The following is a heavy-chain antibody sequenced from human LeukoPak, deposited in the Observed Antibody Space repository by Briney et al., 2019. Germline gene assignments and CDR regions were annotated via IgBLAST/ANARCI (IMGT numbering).Heavy chain of an antibody. Sequence: SETLSLTCTVSGGSISSGGYYWSWIRQHPGKGLEWIGYIYYSGSTYYNPSLKSRVTISVDTSKNQFSLRLSSVTAADTAMYYCARRRLGDAFDVWGQGTMVAVSS. J-gene: IGHJ3*01. CDR1: GGSISSGGYY. CDR2: IYYSGST. CDR3: ARRRLGDAFDV. V-gene: IGHV4-31*03. D-gene: IGHD3-16*01.